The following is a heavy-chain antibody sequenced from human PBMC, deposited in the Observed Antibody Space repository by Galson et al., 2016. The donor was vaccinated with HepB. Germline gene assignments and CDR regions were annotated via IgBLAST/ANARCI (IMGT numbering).Heavy chain of an antibody. D-gene: IGHD4-17*01. CDR1: GYTFTDYC. J-gene: IGHJ4*02. CDR3: ARDIGGGDTGPQSFDY. Sequence: SGYTFTDYCIHWVRQAPGQGLEWMGWINPDSGDTSSAQRFQGRVTMTRDTSINTAYMDLSMVRSDDTAVYYCARDIGGGDTGPQSFDYWGQGTLVTVSS. V-gene: IGHV1-2*02. CDR2: INPDSGDT.